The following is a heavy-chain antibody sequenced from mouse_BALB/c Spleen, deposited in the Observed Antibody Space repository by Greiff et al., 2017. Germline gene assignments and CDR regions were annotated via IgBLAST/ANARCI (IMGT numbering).Heavy chain of an antibody. J-gene: IGHJ2*01. D-gene: IGHD2-2*01. CDR3: TRHVIYYGYDERGFDY. Sequence: VQLQQSGTVLARPGASVKMSCKASGYTFTSYWMHWVKQRPGQGLEWIGAIYPGNSDTSYNQKFKGKAKLTAVTSTSTAYMELSSLTNEDSAVYYCTRHVIYYGYDERGFDYWGQGTTLTVSS. CDR1: GYTFTSYW. CDR2: IYPGNSDT. V-gene: IGHV1-5*01.